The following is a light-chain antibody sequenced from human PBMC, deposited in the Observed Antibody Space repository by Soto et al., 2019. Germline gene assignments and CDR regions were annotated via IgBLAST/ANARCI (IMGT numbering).Light chain of an antibody. CDR2: DVS. J-gene: IGKJ4*01. CDR3: QQYGSVPLT. V-gene: IGKV3-11*01. CDR1: QSVSSY. Sequence: EIVLTQSPATLSLSPGERATLSCRASQSVSSYLAWYQQKPGQAPRLLIYDVSNRATGIPARFSGSGSGADFALTISRLEPEDFAVYYCQQYGSVPLTFGGGTKVEIK.